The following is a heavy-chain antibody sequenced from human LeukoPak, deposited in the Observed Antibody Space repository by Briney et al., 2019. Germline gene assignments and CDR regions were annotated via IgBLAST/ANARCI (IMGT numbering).Heavy chain of an antibody. J-gene: IGHJ3*02. V-gene: IGHV1-8*02. CDR1: GYTFTSYG. D-gene: IGHD5-18*01. CDR2: MNPNSGNT. Sequence: ASVKVSCKASGYTFTSYGISWVRQAPGQGLEWMGWMNPNSGNTGYAQKFQGRVTMTRNTSISTAYMELSSLRSEDTAVYYCARGGGYSYGQGDDPNAFDIWGQGTMVTVSS. CDR3: ARGGGYSYGQGDDPNAFDI.